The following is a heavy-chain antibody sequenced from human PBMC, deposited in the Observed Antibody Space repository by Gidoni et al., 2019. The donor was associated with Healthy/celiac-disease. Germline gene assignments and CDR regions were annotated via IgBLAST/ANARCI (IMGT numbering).Heavy chain of an antibody. CDR1: GFTFSNAW. V-gene: IGHV3-15*01. CDR3: TTDVVYAISGFDY. Sequence: EVQLVESGGGLVKPGGSLRLSCAASGFTFSNAWMSWVRQAPGKGLEWVGRIKSKTDGGTTDYAAPVKGRFTISRDDSKNTLYLQMNSLKTEDTAVYYCTTDVVYAISGFDYWGQGTLVTVSS. J-gene: IGHJ4*02. CDR2: IKSKTDGGTT. D-gene: IGHD2-8*02.